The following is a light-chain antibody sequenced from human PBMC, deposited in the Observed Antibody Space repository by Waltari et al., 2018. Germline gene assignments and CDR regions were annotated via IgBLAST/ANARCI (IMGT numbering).Light chain of an antibody. CDR3: QQRSNWPPT. CDR1: QSVSSY. Sequence: DIVLTPSPATLSLSPGERATLSSRASQSVSSYLAWYQQKPGQAPRLLIYDASNRATGIPARFSGSGSGTDFTLTISSLEPEDFAVYYCQQRSNWPPTFGGGTKVEIK. V-gene: IGKV3-11*01. J-gene: IGKJ4*01. CDR2: DAS.